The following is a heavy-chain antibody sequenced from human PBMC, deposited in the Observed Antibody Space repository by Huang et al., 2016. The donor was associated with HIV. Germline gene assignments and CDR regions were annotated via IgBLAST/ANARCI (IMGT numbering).Heavy chain of an antibody. CDR3: ARGGAPYYDFWSGGHHYGMDV. CDR1: GFPFRSYW. CDR2: IKQDGSEK. J-gene: IGHJ6*02. D-gene: IGHD3-3*01. Sequence: EVQLVESGGGLVQPGGSLRLSCAASGFPFRSYWMSWVRQAPGKVLEWVAKIKQDGSEKYYLDSVKGRFTICRDNVKNALYLQMYRLRVEDTAIYYCARGGAPYYDFWSGGHHYGMDVWGQGTTVTVSS. V-gene: IGHV3-7*04.